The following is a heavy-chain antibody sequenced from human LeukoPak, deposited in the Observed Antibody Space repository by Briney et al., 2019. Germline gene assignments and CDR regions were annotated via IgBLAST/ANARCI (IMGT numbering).Heavy chain of an antibody. CDR3: ARGGGLDV. D-gene: IGHD3-16*01. CDR2: INHNGNVN. V-gene: IGHV3-7*03. J-gene: IGHJ6*02. Sequence: GGSLGLSCVASGLTIGSRYMNWVRQAPGKGLEWVASINHNGNVNYYVDSVKGRFTISRDNAKNSLYLQMSNLRAEDTAVYFCARGGGLDVWGQGATVTVSS. CDR1: GLTIGSRY.